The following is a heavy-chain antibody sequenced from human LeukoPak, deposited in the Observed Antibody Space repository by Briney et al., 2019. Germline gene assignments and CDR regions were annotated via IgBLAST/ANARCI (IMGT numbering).Heavy chain of an antibody. CDR3: ARHRDGDSSYWYFDL. V-gene: IGHV1-69*13. CDR2: IIPIFGTA. J-gene: IGHJ2*01. Sequence: ASVKVSFKASGGTFSIYAISWVRQAPGQGLERMGGIIPIFGTANYAQKFQGRVTITADESTSTAYMELSSLRSEDTAVYYCARHRDGDSSYWYFDLWGRGTLVTVSS. CDR1: GGTFSIYA. D-gene: IGHD4-17*01.